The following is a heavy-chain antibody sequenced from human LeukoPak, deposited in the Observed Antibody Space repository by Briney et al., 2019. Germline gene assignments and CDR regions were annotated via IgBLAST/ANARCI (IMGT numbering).Heavy chain of an antibody. D-gene: IGHD6-13*01. J-gene: IGHJ6*02. CDR3: AKDGSSSSWYRYYYYYYGMDV. V-gene: IGHV3-30*18. Sequence: PAGGSLRLSCAASGLTFSRYGMHWVRQAPGKGLEWVAVISYDGSNKDYADSVKGRFTIARDNSKNTLYLQMNSLRAEDTAVYYCAKDGSSSSWYRYYYYYYGMDVWGQGTTVTVSS. CDR1: GLTFSRYG. CDR2: ISYDGSNK.